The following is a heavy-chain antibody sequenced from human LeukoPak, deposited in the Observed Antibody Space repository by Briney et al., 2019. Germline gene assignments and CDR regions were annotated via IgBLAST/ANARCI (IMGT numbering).Heavy chain of an antibody. CDR3: ARDKSGATTFDY. CDR2: MYHSGST. J-gene: IGHJ4*02. D-gene: IGHD5-12*01. Sequence: SETLPLTCTVSGYSISSGYYWGWIRQPPGKGLEWIGSMYHSGSTYYNPSLKSRLTISVDTSKNQFSLKLSSVTAADTAVYYCARDKSGATTFDYWGQGTLVTVSS. CDR1: GYSISSGYY. V-gene: IGHV4-38-2*02.